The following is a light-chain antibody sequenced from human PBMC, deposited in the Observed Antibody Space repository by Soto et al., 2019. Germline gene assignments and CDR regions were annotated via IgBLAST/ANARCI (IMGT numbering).Light chain of an antibody. CDR3: QQYYTTPQT. V-gene: IGKV4-1*01. CDR2: WAS. CDR1: QNILYSSNNRNN. Sequence: DIVMTQSPDSLAVSLGERATINCKSSQNILYSSNNRNNLAWYQQKPGQPPKLLIYWASTRESGVPDRFSGSGSGTDFTLTISSLQAEDVAVYYCQQYYTTPQTFGQGTKVEIK. J-gene: IGKJ1*01.